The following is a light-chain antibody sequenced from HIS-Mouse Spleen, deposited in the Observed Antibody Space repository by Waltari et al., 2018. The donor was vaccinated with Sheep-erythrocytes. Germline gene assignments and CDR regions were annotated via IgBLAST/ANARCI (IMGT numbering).Light chain of an antibody. CDR3: AAWDDSLNGWV. CDR1: SSNIGNNA. V-gene: IGLV1-36*01. CDR2: YDD. Sequence: QSVLTQPPSVSEAPRQRVTISCSGSSSNIGNNAVNWYQQLPGKATKLLIYYDDLLPSWVSDRFSGSKSVTSASLAISGLQSEDEADSYCAAWDDSLNGWVFGGGTKLTVL. J-gene: IGLJ3*02.